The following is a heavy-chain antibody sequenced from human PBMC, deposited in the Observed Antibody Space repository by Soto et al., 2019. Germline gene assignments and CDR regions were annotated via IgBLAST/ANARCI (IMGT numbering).Heavy chain of an antibody. CDR2: IIPILGIA. V-gene: IGHV1-69*02. Sequence: QVQLVQSGAEVKKPGSSLKVSCKASGGTFSSYTISWVRQAPGQGLEWMGRIIPILGIANYEQKFQGRVTITADKSTSRAYRELSSLRSEDTAVYYCASDNPEMGRVDYWGQGTLVTVSS. CDR3: ASDNPEMGRVDY. CDR1: GGTFSSYT. D-gene: IGHD1-1*01. J-gene: IGHJ4*02.